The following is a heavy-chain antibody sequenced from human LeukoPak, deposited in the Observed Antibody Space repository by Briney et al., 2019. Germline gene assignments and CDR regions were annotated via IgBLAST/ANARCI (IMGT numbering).Heavy chain of an antibody. Sequence: SETLSLTCTVSGGSISSYYWSWIRQPPGKGLEWIGYIYYSGSTNYNPSLKSRVTISVDTSKNQFSLKLSSVTAADTAVYYCARGRVEWELDYWGQGTLVTVSS. CDR2: IYYSGST. J-gene: IGHJ4*02. CDR1: GGSISSYY. CDR3: ARGRVEWELDY. V-gene: IGHV4-59*08. D-gene: IGHD1-26*01.